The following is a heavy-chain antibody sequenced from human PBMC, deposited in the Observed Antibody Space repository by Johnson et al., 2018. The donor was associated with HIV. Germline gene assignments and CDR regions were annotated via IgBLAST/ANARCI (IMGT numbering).Heavy chain of an antibody. D-gene: IGHD6-13*01. CDR3: VKGIDSSSWYAFDI. J-gene: IGHJ3*02. V-gene: IGHV3-33*06. CDR1: GFTFNSYG. Sequence: VQLVESGGGVVQPGRSLRLSCAASGFTFNSYGMHWVRQAPGKGLEWVAVIWYDGSNKYYADSVKGRFTISRDNSKNTLYLQMNSLRAEDTAVYYCVKGIDSSSWYAFDIWGQGIMVTVSS. CDR2: IWYDGSNK.